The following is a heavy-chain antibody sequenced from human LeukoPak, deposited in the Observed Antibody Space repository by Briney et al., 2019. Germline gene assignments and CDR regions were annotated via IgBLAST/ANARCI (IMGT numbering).Heavy chain of an antibody. CDR2: ITGSGAGT. V-gene: IGHV3-23*01. CDR3: AKKFERPH. CDR1: GFTFSNYA. Sequence: PGGSLRLSCATSGFTFSNYAMSWVRQAPGKGLEWVSAITGSGAGTYYADSVKGRFTISRDNSKNTQYLQMDSLRAEDTAVYYCAKKFERPHWGQGTLVTVSS. D-gene: IGHD1-1*01. J-gene: IGHJ4*02.